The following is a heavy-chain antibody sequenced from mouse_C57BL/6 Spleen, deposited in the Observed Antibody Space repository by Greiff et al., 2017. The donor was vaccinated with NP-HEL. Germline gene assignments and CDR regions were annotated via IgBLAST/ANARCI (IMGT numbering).Heavy chain of an antibody. CDR3: ARHEPVYGNYEGWFAY. J-gene: IGHJ3*01. V-gene: IGHV1-62-2*01. CDR1: GYTFTEYT. D-gene: IGHD2-1*01. CDR2: FYPGSGSI. Sequence: VHLVESGAELVRPGASVKLSCKASGYTFTEYTIHWVKQRSGQGLEWIGWFYPGSGSIKYNEKFKDKATLTADKSSSTVYMELSRLTSEDSAVYFCARHEPVYGNYEGWFAYWGQGTLVTVSA.